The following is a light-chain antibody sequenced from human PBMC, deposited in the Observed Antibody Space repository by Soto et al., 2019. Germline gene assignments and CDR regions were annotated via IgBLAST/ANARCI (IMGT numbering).Light chain of an antibody. CDR1: QXXXXX. CDR3: QQSYSTLRT. Sequence: AXXGDRVTIXCRASQXXXXXLNWYQQKPGKAPKLLIYAASSXXSXXXXXXXXXXXXXXXXXTISSLQPEDFATYYCQQSYSTLRTFGQGTKVEXK. J-gene: IGKJ1*01. CDR2: AAS. V-gene: IGKV1-39*01.